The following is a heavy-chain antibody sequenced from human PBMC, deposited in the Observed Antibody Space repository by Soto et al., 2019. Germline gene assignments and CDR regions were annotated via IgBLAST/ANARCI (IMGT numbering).Heavy chain of an antibody. CDR1: GFTFSSYG. CDR2: IWYDGSNK. J-gene: IGHJ6*02. Sequence: QVQLVESGGGVVQPGRSLRLSCAASGFTFSSYGMHWVRQAPGKGLEWVAVIWYDGSNKYYADSVKGRFTISRDNSKNTLYLQMNSLRAEDTAVYYCARVLQPSYYYYGMDVWGQGTTVTVS. CDR3: ARVLQPSYYYYGMDV. V-gene: IGHV3-33*01.